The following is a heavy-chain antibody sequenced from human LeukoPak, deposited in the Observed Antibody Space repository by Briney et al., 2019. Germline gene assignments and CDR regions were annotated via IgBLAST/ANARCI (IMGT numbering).Heavy chain of an antibody. Sequence: GGSLRLSCATSGFTFSSSTFGSYTMNWVRQAPGKGLEWVSSISSTGTYIYYTDSVKGRFTISRDVANSLLYLQMNSLRADDTAVYYCARDLDYSTGFDYWGQGTLVTVSS. CDR1: GFTFSSSTFGSYT. D-gene: IGHD4-11*01. J-gene: IGHJ4*02. CDR2: ISSTGTYI. CDR3: ARDLDYSTGFDY. V-gene: IGHV3-21*01.